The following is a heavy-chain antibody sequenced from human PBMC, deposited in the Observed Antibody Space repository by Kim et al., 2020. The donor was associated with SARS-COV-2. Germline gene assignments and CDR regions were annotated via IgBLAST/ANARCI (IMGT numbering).Heavy chain of an antibody. CDR1: GGSFSYYY. D-gene: IGHD6-6*01. V-gene: IGHV4-34*01. J-gene: IGHJ4*02. Sequence: SETLSLTCAVYGGSFSYYYWSWIRQTPGKGLEWIGEINHSGSTNYNPSLKSRVTISVDTSKSKFSLNLRSVTAADTAVYYCARGVAARPFAYWGQGTLVTVSS. CDR2: INHSGST. CDR3: ARGVAARPFAY.